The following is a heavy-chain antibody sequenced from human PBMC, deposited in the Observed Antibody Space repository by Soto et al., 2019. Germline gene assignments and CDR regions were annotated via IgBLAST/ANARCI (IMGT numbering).Heavy chain of an antibody. Sequence: PGGSLRLSCAASGFTFSSHGMHWVRQAPGKGLEWVAVISYDGSNKYYADSVKGRFTISRDNSKNTLYLQMNSLRAEDTAVYYCAKEQGLRYFDWLPPYYYYGMDVWGQGTTVTVSS. J-gene: IGHJ6*02. CDR1: GFTFSSHG. V-gene: IGHV3-30*18. CDR3: AKEQGLRYFDWLPPYYYYGMDV. D-gene: IGHD3-9*01. CDR2: ISYDGSNK.